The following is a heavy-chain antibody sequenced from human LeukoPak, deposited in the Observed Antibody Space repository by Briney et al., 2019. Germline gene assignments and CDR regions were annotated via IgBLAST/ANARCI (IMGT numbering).Heavy chain of an antibody. D-gene: IGHD6-19*01. J-gene: IGHJ4*02. V-gene: IGHV1-8*01. CDR1: GYTFTNYD. Sequence: ASVKVSRKASGYTFTNYDINWVRQATGQGLEWMGWMNPNSGNTGYVKKFQGRVTMTRNTSISTAYMELSSLKSEDTAVYYCARDRVGVGSSGWENWGQGTLVTVSS. CDR2: MNPNSGNT. CDR3: ARDRVGVGSSGWEN.